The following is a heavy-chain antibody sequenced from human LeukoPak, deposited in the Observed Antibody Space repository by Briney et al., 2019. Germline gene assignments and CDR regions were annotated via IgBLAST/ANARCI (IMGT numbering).Heavy chain of an antibody. D-gene: IGHD5-12*01. V-gene: IGHV4-59*08. CDR1: GGSISSYY. CDR3: ARVSVDIVATTRYNWFDP. Sequence: PSETLSLTCTVSGGSISSYYWSWIRQPPGKGLEWIGYIYYSGSTNYNPSLKSRVTISVDTSKNQFSLKLSSVTAADTAVYYCARVSVDIVATTRYNWFDPWGQGTLVTVSS. CDR2: IYYSGST. J-gene: IGHJ5*02.